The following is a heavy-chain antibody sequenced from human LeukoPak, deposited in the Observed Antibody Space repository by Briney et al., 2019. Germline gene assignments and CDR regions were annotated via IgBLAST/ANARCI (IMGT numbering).Heavy chain of an antibody. CDR1: GGTFSSYA. D-gene: IGHD3-22*01. CDR3: ATPAEYYYDSSGTPYYFDY. Sequence: ASVKVSCKASGGTFSSYAISWVRQAPGQGLEWMGGIIPIFGTANYAQKFQGRVTITADESTSTAYMELSSLRSEDTAVYYCATPAEYYYDSSGTPYYFDYWGQGTLVTVSS. CDR2: IIPIFGTA. J-gene: IGHJ4*02. V-gene: IGHV1-69*13.